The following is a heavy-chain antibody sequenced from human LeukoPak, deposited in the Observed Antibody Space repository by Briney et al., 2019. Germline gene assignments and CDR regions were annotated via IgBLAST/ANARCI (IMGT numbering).Heavy chain of an antibody. CDR1: GFTFSSYA. D-gene: IGHD5-12*01. Sequence: GGSLRLSCAASGFTFSSYAMHWVRQAPGKGLEWVSGISWNSGSIGYADSVKGRFTISRDNAKNSLYLQMNSLRAEDTALYYCAKDMGERVALDYWGQGTLVTVSS. V-gene: IGHV3-9*01. CDR3: AKDMGERVALDY. J-gene: IGHJ4*02. CDR2: ISWNSGSI.